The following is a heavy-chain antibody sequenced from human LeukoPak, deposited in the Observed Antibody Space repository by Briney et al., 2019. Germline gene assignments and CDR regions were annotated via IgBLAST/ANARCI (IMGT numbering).Heavy chain of an antibody. CDR3: ARAYSSSWYTLFGY. Sequence: PSETLSLTCTVSGGSMSSYYWSWIRQPPGKGLEWIGYIYYTGSTKYSPSLKSRVTISVDTSKNQFSLKLSSVTAADTAVYYCARAYSSSWYTLFGYWGQGTLVTVSS. D-gene: IGHD6-13*01. CDR1: GGSMSSYY. J-gene: IGHJ4*02. CDR2: IYYTGST. V-gene: IGHV4-59*01.